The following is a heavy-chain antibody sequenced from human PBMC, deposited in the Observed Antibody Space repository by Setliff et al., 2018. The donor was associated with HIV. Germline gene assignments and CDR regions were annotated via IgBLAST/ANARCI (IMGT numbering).Heavy chain of an antibody. CDR3: ARDRTPQNWGSRGYYYMDV. V-gene: IGHV1-2*02. CDR2: INPNSGGT. J-gene: IGHJ6*03. Sequence: ASVKVSCKASGYTFTGYYMHWVRQAPGQGLEWMGWINPNSGGTNYEQKFQGRVTMTRDTSISTVYMELSRLRSDDTAVYYCARDRTPQNWGSRGYYYMDVWGKGTTVTVSS. D-gene: IGHD7-27*01. CDR1: GYTFTGYY.